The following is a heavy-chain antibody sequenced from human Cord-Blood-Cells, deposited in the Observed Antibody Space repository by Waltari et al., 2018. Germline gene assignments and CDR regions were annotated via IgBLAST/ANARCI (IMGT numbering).Heavy chain of an antibody. CDR3: ARPITIFGVVIDAFDI. D-gene: IGHD3-3*01. CDR1: GGTCSSYA. CDR2: IIPILGIA. J-gene: IGHJ3*02. Sequence: QVQLVQSGAEVKKPGSSVKVSCKASGGTCSSYAISWVRQAPGQGLEWMGRIIPILGIAKYAQKFQGRVTITADKSTSTAYMELSSLRSEDTAVYYCARPITIFGVVIDAFDIWGQGTMVTVSS. V-gene: IGHV1-69*09.